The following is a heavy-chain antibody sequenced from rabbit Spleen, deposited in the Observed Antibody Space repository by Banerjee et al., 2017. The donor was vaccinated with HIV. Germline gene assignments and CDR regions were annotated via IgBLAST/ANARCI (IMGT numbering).Heavy chain of an antibody. D-gene: IGHD8-1*01. J-gene: IGHJ6*01. CDR2: IELGSSGFT. CDR1: GVSFSDNSY. CDR3: ARDTGSSFSSYGMDL. V-gene: IGHV1S45*01. Sequence: QEQLEESGRDLVKPGASLTLTCKASGVSFSDNSYMCWVRQAPGKGLEWIVCIELGSSGFTYFASWAKGRFTISRTSSTTVTLQMTSLTAADTATYFCARDTGSSFSSYGMDLWGPGTLVTVS.